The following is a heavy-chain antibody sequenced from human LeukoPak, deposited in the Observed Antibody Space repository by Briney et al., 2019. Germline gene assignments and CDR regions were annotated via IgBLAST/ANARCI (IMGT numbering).Heavy chain of an antibody. V-gene: IGHV4-39*01. CDR1: GGSISSRSYY. CDR3: ARQRYYYDSSGYYFDY. CDR2: FYYSGST. Sequence: PSETLSLTCTVSGGSISSRSYYWGWIRQPPGKGLEGIGSFYYSGSTYYNPSLKSRVTISADTSKNQFSLKLNSVTAADTAVYYCARQRYYYDSSGYYFDYWGQGTLVTVSS. D-gene: IGHD3-22*01. J-gene: IGHJ4*02.